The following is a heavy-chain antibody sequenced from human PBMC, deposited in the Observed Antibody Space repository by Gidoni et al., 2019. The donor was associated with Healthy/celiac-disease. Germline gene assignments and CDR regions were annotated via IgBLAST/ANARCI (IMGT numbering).Heavy chain of an antibody. D-gene: IGHD6-13*01. J-gene: IGHJ4*02. Sequence: QVQLVESGGGVVQPGRSLRLSCAASGFTFSSYGMHWVRQAPGKGLGWVAVIWYDGSNKYYADSVKGRFTISRDNSKNTLYLQMNSLRAEDTAVYYCARAAAGKYDYWGQGTLVTVSS. CDR2: IWYDGSNK. CDR1: GFTFSSYG. CDR3: ARAAAGKYDY. V-gene: IGHV3-33*01.